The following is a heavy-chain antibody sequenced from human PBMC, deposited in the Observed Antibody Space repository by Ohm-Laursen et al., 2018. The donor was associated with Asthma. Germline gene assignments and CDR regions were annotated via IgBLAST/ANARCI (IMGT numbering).Heavy chain of an antibody. Sequence: SLRLSCTASGFNFSSSAMHWVRQAPGKGLEWVAVMSYDGSHKYHADSVKGRFTISRDNSKNTLFLQLNSLRPEDTAVYYCAKEGPTGYYFDYWGQGTLVTVSS. CDR3: AKEGPTGYYFDY. D-gene: IGHD4-17*01. J-gene: IGHJ4*02. CDR1: GFNFSSSA. CDR2: MSYDGSHK. V-gene: IGHV3-30*04.